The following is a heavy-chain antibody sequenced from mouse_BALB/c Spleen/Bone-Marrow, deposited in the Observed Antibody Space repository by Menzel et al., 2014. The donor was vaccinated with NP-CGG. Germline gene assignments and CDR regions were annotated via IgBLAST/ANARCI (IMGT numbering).Heavy chain of an antibody. CDR1: GFTFSSFG. Sequence: EVKLVESGGGLAQPGGSRKLPCAASGFTFSSFGMHWVRQAPEKGLEWVAYISSGSSTIYYADTVKGRFTISRDNPKNTLFLQMTSLRSEDTAMYYCVRSYDSYAMAFWGQGTSVTVSS. CDR3: VRSYDSYAMAF. CDR2: ISSGSSTI. D-gene: IGHD2-10*02. J-gene: IGHJ4*01. V-gene: IGHV5-17*02.